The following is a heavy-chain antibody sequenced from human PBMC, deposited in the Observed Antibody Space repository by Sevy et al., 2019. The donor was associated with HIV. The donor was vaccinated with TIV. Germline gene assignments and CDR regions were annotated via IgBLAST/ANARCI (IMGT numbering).Heavy chain of an antibody. J-gene: IGHJ4*02. CDR1: GDSVSRNSAA. D-gene: IGHD5-18*01. CDR2: TYYRSKWYN. CDR3: ARDTAYVFDY. V-gene: IGHV6-1*01. Sequence: SQTLSLTCAISGDSVSRNSAAWNWIRQSPSRGLEWLGRTYYRSKWYNNYALSVRSRITINPDTSKNQFSLQLNSVTPEGTAVYFCARDTAYVFDYWGQGTLVTVSS.